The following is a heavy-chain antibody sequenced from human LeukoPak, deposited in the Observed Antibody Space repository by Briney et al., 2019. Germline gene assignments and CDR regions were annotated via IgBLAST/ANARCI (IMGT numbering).Heavy chain of an antibody. CDR2: ISSSGSTI. CDR3: ARGLRYGSGSPDSGLDY. J-gene: IGHJ4*02. D-gene: IGHD3-10*01. Sequence: GGSLRLSCAASGFTFSSYEMNWVRQAPGKGLEWVSYISSSGSTIYYADSVKGRFTISRDNAKNSLYLQMNSLRAEDTAVYYCARGLRYGSGSPDSGLDYWGQGTLVTVSS. V-gene: IGHV3-48*03. CDR1: GFTFSSYE.